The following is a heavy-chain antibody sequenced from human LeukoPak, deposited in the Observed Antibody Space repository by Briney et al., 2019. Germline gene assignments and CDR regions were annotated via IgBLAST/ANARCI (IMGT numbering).Heavy chain of an antibody. CDR3: ARGYDYGDYVNWFDP. J-gene: IGHJ5*02. V-gene: IGHV3-21*01. CDR2: ISSSSSYI. D-gene: IGHD4-17*01. Sequence: GGSLRLSCAASGFTFSSYSMNWVRQAPGKGLEWVSSISSSSSYIYYADSVKGRFTISRDNAKNSLYLQMNSLRAEDTAVYYCARGYDYGDYVNWFDPWGQGTLVSVSS. CDR1: GFTFSSYS.